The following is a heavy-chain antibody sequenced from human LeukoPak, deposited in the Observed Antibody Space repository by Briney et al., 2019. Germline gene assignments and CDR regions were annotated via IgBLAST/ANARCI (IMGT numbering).Heavy chain of an antibody. CDR2: ISGNGGIA. CDR1: GFTFSDFA. D-gene: IGHD2-2*01. CDR3: AKGYCSSASCYPYYFDY. Sequence: GGSLRLSCTASGFTFSDFAMSWVRQAPGKGLEWVSSISGNGGIAYYTDSVKGRFSISRGNSKNTVYLQMNSLRAEDTALYYCAKGYCSSASCYPYYFDYWGQGTLVTVSS. J-gene: IGHJ4*02. V-gene: IGHV3-23*01.